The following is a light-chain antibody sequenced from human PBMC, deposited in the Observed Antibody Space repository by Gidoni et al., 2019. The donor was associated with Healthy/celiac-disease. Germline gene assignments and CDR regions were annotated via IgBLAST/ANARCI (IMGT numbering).Light chain of an antibody. V-gene: IGKV3-11*01. CDR3: QQRSNWLYT. CDR2: DAS. J-gene: IGKJ2*01. CDR1: QSVSSY. Sequence: EIVLTQSPATLSLSPGERATLTCRASQSVSSYLAWYQQKPGQAPMLLIYDASNRATGIPARFSGRGSGTDFTLTISSLEPEDVAVYYCQQRSNWLYTFGQGTKLEIK.